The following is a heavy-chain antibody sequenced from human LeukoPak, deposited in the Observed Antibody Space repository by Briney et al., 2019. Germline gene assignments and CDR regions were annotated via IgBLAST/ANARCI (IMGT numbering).Heavy chain of an antibody. D-gene: IGHD2/OR15-2a*01. V-gene: IGHV1-8*01. CDR2: MNPNSGNT. CDR1: GYTFTSYD. CDR3: AGVLRPNSPHGMDV. J-gene: IGHJ6*02. Sequence: ASVKVSCKASGYTFTSYDINWVRQATGQGLGWMGWMNPNSGNTGYAQKFQGRVTMTRDTSTSTFYMELSSLRSEETAVYYRAGVLRPNSPHGMDVWGQGTTVTVSS.